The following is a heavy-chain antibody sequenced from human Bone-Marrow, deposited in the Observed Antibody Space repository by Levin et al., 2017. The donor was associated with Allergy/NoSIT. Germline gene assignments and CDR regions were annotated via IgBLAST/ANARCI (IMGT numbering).Heavy chain of an antibody. CDR3: AKGGYCRSTSCYVVNYYGMDV. Sequence: GGSLRLSCAASRFSFSNYVMNWVRQAPGKGLEWVSGISGYGTNAYYADSVKGRFAISRDNGKNVVYLEMNSLRAEDTAIYYCAKGGYCRSTSCYVVNYYGMDVWGPGTTVTVSS. D-gene: IGHD2-2*01. V-gene: IGHV3-23*01. J-gene: IGHJ6*02. CDR2: ISGYGTNA. CDR1: RFSFSNYV.